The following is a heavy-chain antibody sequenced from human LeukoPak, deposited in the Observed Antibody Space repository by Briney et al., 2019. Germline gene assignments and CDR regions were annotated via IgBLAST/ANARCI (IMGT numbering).Heavy chain of an antibody. CDR1: GYTFTGYY. V-gene: IGHV1-69-2*01. CDR3: ARDRSGSYSAVFDY. J-gene: IGHJ4*02. D-gene: IGHD1-26*01. CDR2: VDPEDGET. Sequence: ASVKVSCKASGYTFTGYYMHWVQQAPGKGLEWMGRVDPEDGETIYAEKFQGRVTITADTSTDTVYMELSSLRSEDTAVYYCARDRSGSYSAVFDYWGQGTLVTVSS.